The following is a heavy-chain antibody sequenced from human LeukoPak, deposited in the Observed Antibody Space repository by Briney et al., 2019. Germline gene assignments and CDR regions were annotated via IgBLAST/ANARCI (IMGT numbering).Heavy chain of an antibody. Sequence: ASVKVSCKASGYTFTSYGISWVRQAPGQGLEWMGRINPNSGGTNYAQKFQGRVTMTRDTSISTAYMELSRLRSDDTAVYYCARDNYDSSGSFDYWGQGTLVTVSS. J-gene: IGHJ4*02. V-gene: IGHV1-2*06. CDR2: INPNSGGT. D-gene: IGHD3-22*01. CDR3: ARDNYDSSGSFDY. CDR1: GYTFTSYG.